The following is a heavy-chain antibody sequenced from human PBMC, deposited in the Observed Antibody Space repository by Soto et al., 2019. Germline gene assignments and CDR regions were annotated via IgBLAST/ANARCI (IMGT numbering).Heavy chain of an antibody. CDR1: GYTFTSYD. V-gene: IGHV1-8*01. D-gene: IGHD4-17*01. J-gene: IGHJ6*02. CDR3: ARGGYGDYPNYYYYYGMDV. CDR2: MNPNSGNT. Sequence: QVQLVQSGAEVKKPGASVKVSCKASGYTFTSYDINWVRQATGQGLEWMGWMNPNSGNTGYAQKFQGRVTMTRNTSISTAYMELSSLRSEDTAVYYCARGGYGDYPNYYYYYGMDVWGQGTTVTVSS.